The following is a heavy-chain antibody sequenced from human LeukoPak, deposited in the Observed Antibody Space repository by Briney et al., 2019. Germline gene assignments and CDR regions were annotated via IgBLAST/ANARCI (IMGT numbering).Heavy chain of an antibody. V-gene: IGHV6-1*01. J-gene: IGHJ6*02. D-gene: IGHD3-10*01. CDR1: GDSVSSNSAA. CDR2: TYYRSKWYN. CDR3: ARYGIITMVRGVIEGPRYYYGMDV. Sequence: SQTLSLTCAISGDSVSSNSAAWNWIRQSPSRGLEWLGRTYYRSKWYNDYAVSVKSRITINPDASKKQFSLQLNSVTPEDTAVYYCARYGIITMVRGVIEGPRYYYGMDVRGQGTTVTVSS.